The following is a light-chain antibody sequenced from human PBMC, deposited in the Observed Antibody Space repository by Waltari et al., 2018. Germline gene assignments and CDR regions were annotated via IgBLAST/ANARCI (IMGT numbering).Light chain of an antibody. V-gene: IGLV4-69*01. CDR1: SGHSSYP. CDR3: QTWGTGIRV. J-gene: IGLJ3*02. CDR2: LNSDGSH. Sequence: QLVLTQSPSASASLGASVKLTCTLSSGHSSYPIAWHQQQPEKGPRYLMKLNSDGSHSKGDGIPVRFSGSSSGAERYLTISSLQSEDEADYYCQTWGTGIRVFGGGTKLTVL.